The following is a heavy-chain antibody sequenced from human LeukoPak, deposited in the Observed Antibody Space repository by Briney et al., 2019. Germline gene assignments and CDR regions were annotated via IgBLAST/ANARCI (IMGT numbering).Heavy chain of an antibody. V-gene: IGHV1-2*02. J-gene: IGHJ3*02. CDR2: INPDSGDT. D-gene: IGHD2-8*01. CDR3: AIMGDTFDI. Sequence: ASVKVSCKASGYTFTGYYMHWVRQAPGQGLEWMGSINPDSGDTNYAQDLQGRVTMTRDTSINTAYLDLSRLRSDDTAVCYCAIMGDTFDIWGQGTKVTVSS. CDR1: GYTFTGYY.